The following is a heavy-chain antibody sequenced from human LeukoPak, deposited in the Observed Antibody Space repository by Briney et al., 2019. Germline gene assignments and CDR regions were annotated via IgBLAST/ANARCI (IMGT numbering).Heavy chain of an antibody. CDR2: INHSGST. D-gene: IGHD3-22*01. CDR1: GGSFSGYY. V-gene: IGHV4-34*01. CDR3: ARHIWRRYYYDSSGYYSYDY. Sequence: SETLSLTCAVYGGSFSGYYWSWIRQPPGKGLEWIGEINHSGSTNYNPSLKSRVTISVDTSKNQFSLKLSSVTAADTAVYYCARHIWRRYYYDSSGYYSYDYWGQGTLVTVSS. J-gene: IGHJ4*02.